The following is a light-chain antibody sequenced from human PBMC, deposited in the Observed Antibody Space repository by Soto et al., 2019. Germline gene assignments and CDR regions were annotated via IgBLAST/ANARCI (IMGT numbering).Light chain of an antibody. V-gene: IGKV3-11*01. CDR3: QHRSNWPA. CDR1: QSVGSY. CDR2: DAS. J-gene: IGKJ4*01. Sequence: EIVLTQSPATLSLSLGERATLSCRASQSVGSYLAWYQQKPGQAPRLLIYDASNRATGIPTRFSASGSGTDFTLTISSLEPEDFAVYYCQHRSNWPAFGGGTKAEIK.